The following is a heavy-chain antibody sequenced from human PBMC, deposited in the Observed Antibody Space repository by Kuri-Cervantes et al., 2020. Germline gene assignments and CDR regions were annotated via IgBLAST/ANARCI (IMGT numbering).Heavy chain of an antibody. J-gene: IGHJ4*02. Sequence: SCTVSGGSISSGGYYWSWIRQHPGKGLEWIGYIYYSGSTYYNPSLKSRVTISVDTSKNQFSLKLSSVTAADTAMYYCARNYPFDYWGQGTLVTVSS. D-gene: IGHD3-10*01. CDR3: ARNYPFDY. CDR2: IYYSGST. V-gene: IGHV4-31*02. CDR1: GGSISSGGYY.